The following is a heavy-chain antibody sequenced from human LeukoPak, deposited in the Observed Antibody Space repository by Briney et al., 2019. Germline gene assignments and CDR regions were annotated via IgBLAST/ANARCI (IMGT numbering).Heavy chain of an antibody. D-gene: IGHD6-19*01. CDR1: GFTFSSFG. CDR2: IWYDGSKE. CDR3: ARDWGSIGVTGLFDY. J-gene: IGHJ4*02. Sequence: GGSQRLSCAASGFTFSSFGMHWVRQAPGKGLEWVAVIWYDGSKEYYADSVKGRFTISRDNSKNTVYLQMNSLRVEDTAVYYCARDWGSIGVTGLFDYWGQGTLVTVSS. V-gene: IGHV3-33*01.